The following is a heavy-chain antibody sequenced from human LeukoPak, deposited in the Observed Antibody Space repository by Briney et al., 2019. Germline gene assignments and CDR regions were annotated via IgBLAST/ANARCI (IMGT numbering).Heavy chain of an antibody. CDR1: GFTFRNYV. J-gene: IGHJ4*02. CDR2: TSSDLNMK. Sequence: GGSLRLSCAASGFTFRNYVIYWVRQAPGKGLEWVAVTSSDLNMKLYADSVKGRFTISRDNSRSTLYLQMNSLRPEDTAIYYCAREGYYGSGSPPSLYFDYWGQGTLVTVSS. D-gene: IGHD3-10*01. CDR3: AREGYYGSGSPPSLYFDY. V-gene: IGHV3-30-3*01.